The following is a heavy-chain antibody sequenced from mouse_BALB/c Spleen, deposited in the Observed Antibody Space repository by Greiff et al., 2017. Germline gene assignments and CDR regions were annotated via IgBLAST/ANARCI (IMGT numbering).Heavy chain of an antibody. Sequence: VQLQQPGAELVRPGASVKLSCKASGYTFTSYWINWVKQRPGQGLEWIGNIYPSDSYTNYNQKFKDKATLTVDKSSSTAYMQLSSPTSEDSAVYYCTRGLRLTLFFAYWGQGTLVTVSA. J-gene: IGHJ3*01. CDR2: IYPSDSYT. D-gene: IGHD1-2*01. CDR3: TRGLRLTLFFAY. CDR1: GYTFTSYW. V-gene: IGHV1-69*02.